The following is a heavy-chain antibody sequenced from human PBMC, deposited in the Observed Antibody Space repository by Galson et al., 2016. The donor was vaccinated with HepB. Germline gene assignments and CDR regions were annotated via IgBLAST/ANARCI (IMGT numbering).Heavy chain of an antibody. CDR1: GFTVSSYS. CDR2: SSGSNTI. Sequence: SLRLSCAASGFTVSSYSMNWVRQAPVKGLKWISYSSGSNTIYYADSVKGRFTISRDTAKNSLYLQMNSLTDEDTAVYYCARDLGGYLDYWGQGILVTVSS. CDR3: ARDLGGYLDY. D-gene: IGHD2-15*01. J-gene: IGHJ4*02. V-gene: IGHV3-48*02.